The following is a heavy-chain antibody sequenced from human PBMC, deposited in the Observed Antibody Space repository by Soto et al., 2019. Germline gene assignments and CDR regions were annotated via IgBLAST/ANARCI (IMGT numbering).Heavy chain of an antibody. Sequence: GSLRLSCAASGLTFYNAWMSWFRQAPGKGPEWVGRIKRKCDGGSRDYAAPVKVRFTISRDDSQNRLYLQMNSLKTEDTDLYYCTYLHXDILTGSTWYYFDYWGQGTLVTVSS. CDR2: IKRKCDGGSR. CDR3: TYLHXDILTGSTWYYFDY. V-gene: IGHV3-15*01. D-gene: IGHD3-9*01. CDR1: GLTFYNAW. J-gene: IGHJ4*02.